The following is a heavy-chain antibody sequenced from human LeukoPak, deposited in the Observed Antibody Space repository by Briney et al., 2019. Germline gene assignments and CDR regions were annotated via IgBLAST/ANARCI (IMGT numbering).Heavy chain of an antibody. CDR1: GGSFSGYY. Sequence: SETLSLTCAVYGGSFSGYYWSWIRQPPGKGLEWIGEINHSGSTNYNPSLKSRVTISVDTSKNQFSLKLSSVTAADTAVYYCARTMRWLQLLSSAFDIWGQGTMVTVSS. V-gene: IGHV4-34*01. CDR3: ARTMRWLQLLSSAFDI. D-gene: IGHD5-24*01. J-gene: IGHJ3*02. CDR2: INHSGST.